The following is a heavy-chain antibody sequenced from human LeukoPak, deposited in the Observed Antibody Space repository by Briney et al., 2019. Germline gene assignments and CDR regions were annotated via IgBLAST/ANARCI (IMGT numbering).Heavy chain of an antibody. CDR1: GFNFDEYT. CDR2: IGWDSESK. J-gene: IGHJ4*02. V-gene: IGHV3-43*01. D-gene: IGHD6-19*01. Sequence: QPGGSLRLSCAAPGFNFDEYTMHWVRQVPGKGLEWVSVIGWDSESKYYLESVKGRFTISRDNSKNSLYLQMNSLRIEDTAIYYCAKDRSRSYSSFDAWGQGTLVAVSS. CDR3: AKDRSRSYSSFDA.